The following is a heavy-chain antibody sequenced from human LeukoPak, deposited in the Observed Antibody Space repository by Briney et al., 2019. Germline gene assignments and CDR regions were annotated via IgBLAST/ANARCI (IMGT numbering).Heavy chain of an antibody. D-gene: IGHD5-18*01. CDR3: VKDAGGYSYGYPFDY. J-gene: IGHJ4*02. V-gene: IGHV3-64D*06. CDR2: ISSNGGST. CDR1: GFTFSSYA. Sequence: PGGSLRLSCSASGFTFSSYAMHWVRQAPGKGLEYVSAISSNGGSTYYADSVKGRLTISRDNSKNTLYLQMSSLRAEDTAVYYCVKDAGGYSYGYPFDYWGQGTLVTVSS.